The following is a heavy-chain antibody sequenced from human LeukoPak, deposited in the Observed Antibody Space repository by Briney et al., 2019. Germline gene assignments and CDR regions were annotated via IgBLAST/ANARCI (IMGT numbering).Heavy chain of an antibody. CDR1: GFTFNNYA. V-gene: IGHV3-30*04. J-gene: IGHJ5*02. Sequence: PGGSLRLSCAASGFTFNNYAMHWVRQAPGKGLEWVVVISYDGSNKYYADYVKGRFTIPRDNSKNTLYLQMTSLRTEDTAVYYCASSLWFGAPPNWFDPWGQGTQVTVSS. CDR3: ASSLWFGAPPNWFDP. D-gene: IGHD3-10*01. CDR2: ISYDGSNK.